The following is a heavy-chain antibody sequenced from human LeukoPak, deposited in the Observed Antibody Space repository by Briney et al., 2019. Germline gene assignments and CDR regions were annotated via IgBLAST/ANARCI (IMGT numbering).Heavy chain of an antibody. D-gene: IGHD1-7*01. CDR2: IYWKSGII. Sequence: GGSLRLSCAASGFNFDDTAMHWVRQSPGKGLEWVSGIYWKSGIIGYADSVKGRFTISRDNAKNSLYLQMNSLRAEDTAVYYCARDNWNYGFDYWGQGTLVTVSS. V-gene: IGHV3-9*01. CDR3: ARDNWNYGFDY. CDR1: GFNFDDTA. J-gene: IGHJ4*02.